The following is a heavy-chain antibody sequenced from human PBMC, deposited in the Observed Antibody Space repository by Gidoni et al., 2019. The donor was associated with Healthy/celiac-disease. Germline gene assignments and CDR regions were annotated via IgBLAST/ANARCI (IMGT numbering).Heavy chain of an antibody. V-gene: IGHV3-48*03. Sequence: GQLVESGGGFVQPGGSLRLSCAASGFTFSSYEMNWVRQAPGKGLEWVSYISSSGSTIYYADSVKGRFTISRDNAKNSLYLQMNSLRAEDTAVYYCARDRGRGPYYYYGMDVWGQGTTVTVSS. D-gene: IGHD3-10*01. CDR1: GFTFSSYE. J-gene: IGHJ6*02. CDR2: ISSSGSTI. CDR3: ARDRGRGPYYYYGMDV.